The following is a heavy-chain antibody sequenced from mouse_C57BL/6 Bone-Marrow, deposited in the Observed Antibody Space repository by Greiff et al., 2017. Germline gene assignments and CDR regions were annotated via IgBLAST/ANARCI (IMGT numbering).Heavy chain of an antibody. D-gene: IGHD1-1*01. J-gene: IGHJ2*01. CDR3: AREYGSSSGFDY. Sequence: QVQLKQPGAELVMPGASVKLSCKASGYTFTSYWMHWVKQRPGQGLEWIGELDPSDSYTNYNQKFKGKSTLTVDKSSSTAYMQLSSLTSEDSAVYYCAREYGSSSGFDYWGQGTTLTVSS. CDR2: LDPSDSYT. CDR1: GYTFTSYW. V-gene: IGHV1-69*01.